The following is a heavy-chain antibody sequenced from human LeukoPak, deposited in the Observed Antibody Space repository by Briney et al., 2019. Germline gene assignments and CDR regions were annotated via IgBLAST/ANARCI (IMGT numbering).Heavy chain of an antibody. Sequence: GASVKVSCKVSGYTLTELSMHWVRQAPGKGLEWLGGFDPEDGETIYAQKFQGRVTMTEDTSTDTAYMELSSLRSEDTAVYYCATDLLAVAGTGGGDYWGQGTLVTVSS. CDR1: GYTLTELS. V-gene: IGHV1-24*01. D-gene: IGHD6-19*01. J-gene: IGHJ4*02. CDR3: ATDLLAVAGTGGGDY. CDR2: FDPEDGET.